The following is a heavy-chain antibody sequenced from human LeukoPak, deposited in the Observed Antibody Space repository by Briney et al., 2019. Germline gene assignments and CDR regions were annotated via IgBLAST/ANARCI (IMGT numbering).Heavy chain of an antibody. CDR3: AKNSSGGYSDY. V-gene: IGHV1-18*01. Sequence: GASVKVSCKASGYTFTSSGISWVRQAPGQGLEWMGWISTYTGYSKYAQNLQGRVTMTAETSTSTAYMELSSLRSDDTTMYYCAKNSSGGYSDYWGQGTLVTVSS. D-gene: IGHD6-19*01. CDR2: ISTYTGYS. J-gene: IGHJ4*02. CDR1: GYTFTSSG.